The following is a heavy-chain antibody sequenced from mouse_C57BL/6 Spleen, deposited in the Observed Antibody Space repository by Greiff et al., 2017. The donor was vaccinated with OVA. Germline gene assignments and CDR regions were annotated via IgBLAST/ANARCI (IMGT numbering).Heavy chain of an antibody. V-gene: IGHV1-54*01. D-gene: IGHD1-1*01. CDR3: AREGYYYGSSYEAMDY. Sequence: VKLMESGAELVRPGTSVKVSCKASGYAFTNYLIEWVKQRPGQGLEWIGVINPGSGGTNSNEKFKGKATLTADKSSSTAYMQLSSLTSEDSAVYFCAREGYYYGSSYEAMDYWGQGTSVTVSS. CDR2: INPGSGGT. J-gene: IGHJ4*01. CDR1: GYAFTNYL.